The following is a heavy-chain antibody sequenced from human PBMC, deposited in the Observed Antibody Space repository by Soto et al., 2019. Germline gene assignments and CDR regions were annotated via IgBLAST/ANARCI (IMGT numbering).Heavy chain of an antibody. CDR1: GFTFDDYA. J-gene: IGHJ6*02. V-gene: IGHV3-9*01. D-gene: IGHD5-18*01. CDR3: AKDNVGYSYGSIYGMDV. Sequence: GGSLRLSCAASGFTFDDYAMHWVRQAPGKGLEWVSGISWNSGSIGYADSVKGRFTISRDNAKNSLYLQMNSLRAEDTALYYCAKDNVGYSYGSIYGMDVWGQGTTVTLSS. CDR2: ISWNSGSI.